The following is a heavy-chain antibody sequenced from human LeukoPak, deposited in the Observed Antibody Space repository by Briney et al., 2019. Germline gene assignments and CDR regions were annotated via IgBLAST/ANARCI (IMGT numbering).Heavy chain of an antibody. CDR2: VTPLSGTS. Sequence: SVKVSCKASGGTLTGYPISWVRQAPGQGLEWVGGVTPLSGTSSNAQKFHGRVTITTDESTGTDYLELGKLRPDDTAVYYCARTHFMFGAQPPSSFDSWAQGTLSTLSS. J-gene: IGHJ4*02. CDR3: ARTHFMFGAQPPSSFDS. V-gene: IGHV1-69*05. CDR1: GGTLTGYP. D-gene: IGHD3-10*02.